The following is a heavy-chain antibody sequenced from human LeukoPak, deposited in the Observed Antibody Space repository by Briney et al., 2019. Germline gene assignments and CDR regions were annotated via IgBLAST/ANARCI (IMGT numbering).Heavy chain of an antibody. CDR1: GGSISTSSYY. CDR3: AREMDIVVVPAAMGDFDI. Sequence: PSETLSLTCTVSGGSISTSSYYWGWIRQPPGKGLEWIGSIYYSGSTYYNPSLKSRVTISLDTSKNQFSLKLSSVTAADTAVYYCAREMDIVVVPAAMGDFDIWGQGTMVTVSS. D-gene: IGHD2-2*03. CDR2: IYYSGST. J-gene: IGHJ3*02. V-gene: IGHV4-39*07.